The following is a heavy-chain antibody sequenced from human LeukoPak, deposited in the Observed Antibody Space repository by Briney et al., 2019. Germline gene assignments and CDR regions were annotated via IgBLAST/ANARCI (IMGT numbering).Heavy chain of an antibody. CDR1: GFTVSSDN. CDR2: VYSGGGGT. CDR3: AKRSGGYYDF. J-gene: IGHJ4*02. Sequence: GGSLRLSSAASGFTVSSDNMSWVRQAPGKTLEWVSVVYSGGGGTNYADSVRGRFTISRDDSKNTVYLQMNSLRVEDTAVYYCAKRSGGYYDFWGQGTLVTVSS. V-gene: IGHV3-66*02. D-gene: IGHD3-3*01.